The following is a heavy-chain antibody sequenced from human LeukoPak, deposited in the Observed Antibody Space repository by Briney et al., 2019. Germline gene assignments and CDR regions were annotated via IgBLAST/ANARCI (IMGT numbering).Heavy chain of an antibody. J-gene: IGHJ3*02. CDR3: ATNRYDFWSGPDAFDI. CDR1: GGTFSSYA. D-gene: IGHD3-3*01. CDR2: IIPIFGTA. V-gene: IGHV1-69*05. Sequence: ASVKVSCKASGGTFSSYAISWVRQAPGQGLEWMGGIIPIFGTANYAQKFQGRVTITRNTSISTAYMELSSLRSEDTAVYYCATNRYDFWSGPDAFDIWGQGTMVTVSS.